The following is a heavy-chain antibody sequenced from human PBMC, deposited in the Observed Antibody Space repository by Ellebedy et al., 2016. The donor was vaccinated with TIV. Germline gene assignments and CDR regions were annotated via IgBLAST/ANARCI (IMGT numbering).Heavy chain of an antibody. J-gene: IGHJ4*02. CDR3: AREHTHGDFDN. CDR2: IYSGGST. Sequence: PGGSLRLSCAASGFTASSNYMSWVRQAPGKGLERVSVIYSGGSTYYADSVKGRFTSSRDNSKNTLYLQMNSLRAEDTAVYYCAREHTHGDFDNWGQGTLVTVSS. V-gene: IGHV3-53*01. CDR1: GFTASSNY. D-gene: IGHD4-17*01.